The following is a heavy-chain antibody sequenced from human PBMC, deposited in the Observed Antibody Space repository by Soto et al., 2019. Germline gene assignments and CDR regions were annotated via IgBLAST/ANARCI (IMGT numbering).Heavy chain of an antibody. V-gene: IGHV4-34*01. CDR3: ARGRGSSWYGPSVDY. CDR1: GGSFSGYY. D-gene: IGHD6-13*01. J-gene: IGHJ4*02. CDR2: INHSGST. Sequence: SETLSLTCAVYGGSFSGYYWSWIRQPPGKGLEWIGEINHSGSTNYNPSLKSRVTISVDTSKNQFSLKLSSVTAADTAVYYCARGRGSSWYGPSVDYWGQGTLVTVSS.